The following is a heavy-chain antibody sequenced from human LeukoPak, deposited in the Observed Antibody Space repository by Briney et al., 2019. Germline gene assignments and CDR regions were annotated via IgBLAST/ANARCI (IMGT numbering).Heavy chain of an antibody. Sequence: SETLSLTCTVSGSSISSSSYYWGWIRQPPGKGLEWIGSIYYSGSTYYNPSLKSRVTISVDTSKNQFSLKLSSVTAADTAVFYCARHPYMVVTAFDYWGQGTLVTVSS. CDR3: ARHPYMVVTAFDY. CDR2: IYYSGST. D-gene: IGHD4/OR15-4a*01. CDR1: GSSISSSSYY. J-gene: IGHJ4*02. V-gene: IGHV4-39*01.